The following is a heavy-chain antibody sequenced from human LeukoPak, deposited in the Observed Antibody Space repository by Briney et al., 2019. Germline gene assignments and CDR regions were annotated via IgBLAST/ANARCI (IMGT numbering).Heavy chain of an antibody. J-gene: IGHJ3*02. D-gene: IGHD3-3*01. CDR3: ARGSGLTAFDI. CDR1: GDSISGYY. V-gene: IGHV4-4*07. CDR2: IYNNENT. Sequence: SETLSLTCTVSGDSISGYYWSWIRQPAGKGLEWIGRIYNNENTNYNPSLKSRVTMSVDTSKDQFSLKLSSVTDADTAVYFCARGSGLTAFDIWGQGTVVTVSS.